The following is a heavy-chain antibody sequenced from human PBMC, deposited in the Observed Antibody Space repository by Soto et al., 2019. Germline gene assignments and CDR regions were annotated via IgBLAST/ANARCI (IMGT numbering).Heavy chain of an antibody. J-gene: IGHJ6*03. CDR3: AGTDYSYYYMDV. CDR1: GFTFSSYW. V-gene: IGHV3-7*01. Sequence: GGSLRLSCAASGFTFSSYWMSWVRQAPGKGLEWVANIKQDGSEKYYVDSVKGRFTISRDNAKNSLYLQMYSLRAEDTAVYYCAGTDYSYYYMDVWGKGTTVTVSS. CDR2: IKQDGSEK.